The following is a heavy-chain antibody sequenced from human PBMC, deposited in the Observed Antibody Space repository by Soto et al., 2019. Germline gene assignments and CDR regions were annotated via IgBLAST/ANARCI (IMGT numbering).Heavy chain of an antibody. CDR2: IYYSGVS. CDR3: AREGTSSWSGDYGLFDY. CDR1: GGSMRSYY. Sequence: SETLSLTCTVSGGSMRSYYWSWIRQPPGKGLEWIGYIYYSGVSNYNPPPKSRVTMSVDTSNNQFFLKLNSVTAADTAVYYCAREGTSSWSGDYGLFDYWGQGTLVTVSS. J-gene: IGHJ4*02. D-gene: IGHD6-13*01. V-gene: IGHV4-59*01.